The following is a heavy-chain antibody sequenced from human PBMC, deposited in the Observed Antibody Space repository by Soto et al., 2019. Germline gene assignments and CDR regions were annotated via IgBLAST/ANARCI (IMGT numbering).Heavy chain of an antibody. J-gene: IGHJ4*02. CDR1: GDTLSTHG. CDR3: AAGDSSDTGDH. V-gene: IGHV1-69*01. CDR2: TIPIIGTT. D-gene: IGHD5-18*01. Sequence: QVQRVQSGAEVKKPGSSVKVSCKASGDTLSTHGISWVRQAPGQGLEWMGGTIPIIGTTYYAEKFQGRVTITADESTTTAYMELSSLRPDDTAVYYCAAGDSSDTGDHWGQGTLVTVSS.